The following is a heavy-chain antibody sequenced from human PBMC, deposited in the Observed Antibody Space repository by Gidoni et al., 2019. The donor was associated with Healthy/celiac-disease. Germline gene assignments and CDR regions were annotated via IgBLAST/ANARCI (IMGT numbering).Heavy chain of an antibody. D-gene: IGHD3-10*01. J-gene: IGHJ4*02. V-gene: IGHV4-59*01. Sequence: QVQLQESGPGLVKPSETLSLTCTVSGGSISSYYWSWIRQPPGKGLEWIGYIYYSGSTNYNPSLKSRVTISVDTSKNQFSLKLSSVTAADTAVYYCARGPVYYYGSGSHTRFDYWGQGTLVTVSS. CDR2: IYYSGST. CDR3: ARGPVYYYGSGSHTRFDY. CDR1: GGSISSYY.